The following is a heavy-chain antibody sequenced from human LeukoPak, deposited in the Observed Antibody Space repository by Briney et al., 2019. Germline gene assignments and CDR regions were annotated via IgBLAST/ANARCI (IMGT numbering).Heavy chain of an antibody. Sequence: SVEVSCKASGGTFSSYAISWVRQAPGQGLEWMGGIIPIFGTANYAQKFQGRVTITTDESTSTAYMELSSLRSEDTAVCYCAGVTRIFAWILDVWGKGTTVTVSS. V-gene: IGHV1-69*05. J-gene: IGHJ6*04. D-gene: IGHD3-22*01. CDR2: IIPIFGTA. CDR1: GGTFSSYA. CDR3: AGVTRIFAWILDV.